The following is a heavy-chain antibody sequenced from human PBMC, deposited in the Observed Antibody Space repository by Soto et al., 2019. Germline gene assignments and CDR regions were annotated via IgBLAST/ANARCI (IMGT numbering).Heavy chain of an antibody. Sequence: SGTTLVKPTQTLTLTCTFSGFSLSTSGVGVGWIRQLPGKALEWLALIYWDDDKRYSPSLKSRLTITKDTSKNQVVLTMTNMDPVDTATYYCAYINTGSYYYYYMDVWGKGTTVTVSS. CDR1: GFSLSTSGVG. D-gene: IGHD5-18*01. CDR2: IYWDDDK. CDR3: AYINTGSYYYYYMDV. V-gene: IGHV2-5*02. J-gene: IGHJ6*03.